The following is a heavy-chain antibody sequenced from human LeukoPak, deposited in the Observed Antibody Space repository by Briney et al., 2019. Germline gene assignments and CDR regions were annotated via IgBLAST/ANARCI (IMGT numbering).Heavy chain of an antibody. D-gene: IGHD3-22*01. CDR3: ARSHYYDSSGYYAAATLDY. CDR2: IYPGDSDT. CDR1: GSCFTSYW. V-gene: IGHV5-51*01. Sequence: GASLQISCKGSGSCFTSYWIGWVRQMPGKGLEWMGIIYPGDSDTRYSPSFQGQVTISADKSISTAYLQWSSLKASDTAMYYCARSHYYDSSGYYAAATLDYWGQGTLVTVSS. J-gene: IGHJ4*02.